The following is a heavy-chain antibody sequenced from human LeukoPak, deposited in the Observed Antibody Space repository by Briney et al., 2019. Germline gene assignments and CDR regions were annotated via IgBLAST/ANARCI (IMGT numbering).Heavy chain of an antibody. CDR3: ARGASTYSDY. CDR2: LTSDGRST. Sequence: GGSLRLSCAASGFSFSDYWMNWVRQAPGKGLVWVSRLTSDGRSTSYADSVKGRFTMSRDNAKNTLFLQMNSLRDEDTAVYYCARGASTYSDYWGQGTPVTVSS. CDR1: GFSFSDYW. J-gene: IGHJ4*02. V-gene: IGHV3-74*01.